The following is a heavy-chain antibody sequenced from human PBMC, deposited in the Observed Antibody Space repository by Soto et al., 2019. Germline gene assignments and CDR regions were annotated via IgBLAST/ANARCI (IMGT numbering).Heavy chain of an antibody. V-gene: IGHV1-24*01. Sequence: QVQLVQSGAEVKKPGASVKVSCKLSGNTLTEISIHWVRQAPGKGLEYMGGFDPEVGETIYPQKFQGRVTMTEDTSTNTAYMELSSLRSEDTAMYFCATDDPAYYFDSSPFRNAFDIWGQGTLVTVSS. CDR2: FDPEVGET. CDR3: ATDDPAYYFDSSPFRNAFDI. J-gene: IGHJ3*02. D-gene: IGHD3-22*01. CDR1: GNTLTEIS.